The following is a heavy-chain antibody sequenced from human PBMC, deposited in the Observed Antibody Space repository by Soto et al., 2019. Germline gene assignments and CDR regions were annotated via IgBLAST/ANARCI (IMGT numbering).Heavy chain of an antibody. CDR3: ARDKPFSAGY. CDR2: INPSGGGT. D-gene: IGHD3-3*02. CDR1: GYTFLDFH. Sequence: QVQLVQSGTEVKKPGASVKVSCKASGYTFLDFHIHWVRQAPGQGLEWMGFINPSGGGTTYAQQLQGRLTMTRDTSTSTVYMELISLRSEDTASYYCARDKPFSAGYWGQGTLVT. V-gene: IGHV1-46*01. J-gene: IGHJ4*02.